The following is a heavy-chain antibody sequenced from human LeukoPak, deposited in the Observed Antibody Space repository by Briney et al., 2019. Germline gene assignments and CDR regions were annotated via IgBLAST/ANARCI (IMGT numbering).Heavy chain of an antibody. Sequence: GRSLRLSCAASGFTFSTHAMHWVRQAPGMGLEWVAFIWFDGSNKYYADFVKGRFTISKDNSENTLYLEMNSLRAEDTAVYYCARDWGYCSSTSCYNWFDPWGQGTLVTVSS. CDR3: ARDWGYCSSTSCYNWFDP. J-gene: IGHJ5*02. D-gene: IGHD2-2*01. CDR2: IWFDGSNK. CDR1: GFTFSTHA. V-gene: IGHV3-33*01.